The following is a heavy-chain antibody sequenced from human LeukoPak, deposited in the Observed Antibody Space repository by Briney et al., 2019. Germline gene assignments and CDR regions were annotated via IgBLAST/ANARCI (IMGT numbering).Heavy chain of an antibody. CDR3: ASPYYDFWSGYPSDAYYFDY. J-gene: IGHJ4*02. CDR1: GFTFSSYA. V-gene: IGHV3-23*01. Sequence: GGSLRLSCAASGFTFSSYAMSWVRQAPGKGLEWVSAISGSGGSTYYADSVKGRFTISRDNSKNTLYLQMNSLRAEDTAVYHCASPYYDFWSGYPSDAYYFDYWGQGTLVTVSS. D-gene: IGHD3-3*01. CDR2: ISGSGGST.